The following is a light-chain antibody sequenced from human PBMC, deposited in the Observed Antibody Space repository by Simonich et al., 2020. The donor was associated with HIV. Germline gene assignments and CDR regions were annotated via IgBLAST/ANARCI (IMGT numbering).Light chain of an antibody. Sequence: DIQLTQSPSFLSASVGDRVTITCRASQDISSYLAWYQQKPGEAPKLLIYAASTLQSGVPSRFSGSGSGTEFTLTISSLQPEDFATYYCQQSYSFPFTFGPGTKVDIK. CDR2: AAS. CDR1: QDISSY. J-gene: IGKJ3*01. CDR3: QQSYSFPFT. V-gene: IGKV1-9*01.